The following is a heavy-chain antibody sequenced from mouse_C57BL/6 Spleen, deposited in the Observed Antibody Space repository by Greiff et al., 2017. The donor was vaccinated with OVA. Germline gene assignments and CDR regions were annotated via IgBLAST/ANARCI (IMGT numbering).Heavy chain of an antibody. CDR2: IWRGGST. CDR3: ARTYYSNYDAMDY. J-gene: IGHJ4*01. Sequence: VQLQQSGPGLVQPSQSLSITCTVSGFSLTSYGVHWVRQSPGQGLEWLGVIWRGGSTDYNAAFISRLSISKDNSKSQVFFKMNSLQADDTAIYYCARTYYSNYDAMDYWGQGTSVTVSS. CDR1: GFSLTSYG. D-gene: IGHD2-5*01. V-gene: IGHV2-2*01.